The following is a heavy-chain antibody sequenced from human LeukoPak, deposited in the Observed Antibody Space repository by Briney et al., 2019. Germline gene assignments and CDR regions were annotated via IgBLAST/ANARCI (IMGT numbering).Heavy chain of an antibody. CDR1: GFTFSTYG. V-gene: IGHV3-30*18. CDR3: AKDGGIAAAGTFDY. J-gene: IGHJ4*02. CDR2: IPPGGSPK. D-gene: IGHD6-13*01. Sequence: GGSLRLSCAASGFTFSTYGMHWVRQAPGQGLEWVAVIPPGGSPKYYADSVKGRFTIFRDNSKNTLFLEMSRLRAEDTAVYYCAKDGGIAAAGTFDYWGQGTLVTVSS.